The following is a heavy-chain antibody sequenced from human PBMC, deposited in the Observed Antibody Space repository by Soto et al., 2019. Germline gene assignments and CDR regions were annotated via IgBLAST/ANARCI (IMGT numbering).Heavy chain of an antibody. V-gene: IGHV3-23*01. CDR1: GFTLSSCD. CDR3: VRHAKLTSVTANVGYYYGLDI. J-gene: IGHJ6*02. D-gene: IGHD4-4*01. Sequence: GGSLRLSCGASGFTLSSCDMSWVRLAPGKGLEWVSVIGSSGGGTYYADSVKGRFTISRDNSKLYLQMSRLRAEDTALYMCVRHAKLTSVTANVGYYYGLDIWGQGTTVTVSS. CDR2: IGSSGGGT.